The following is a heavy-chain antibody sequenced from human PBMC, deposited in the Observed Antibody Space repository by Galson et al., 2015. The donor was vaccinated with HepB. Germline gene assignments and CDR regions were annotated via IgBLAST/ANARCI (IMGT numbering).Heavy chain of an antibody. CDR1: GGSISSGGYY. J-gene: IGHJ6*02. Sequence: TLSLTCTVSGGSISSGGYYWSWIRQHPGKGLEWIGYIYYSGSTYYNPSLKSRVTISVDTSKNQFSLKLSSVTAADTAVYYCARVRVGYYYYGMDVWGHGTTVTVSS. CDR3: ARVRVGYYYYGMDV. V-gene: IGHV4-31*03. CDR2: IYYSGST.